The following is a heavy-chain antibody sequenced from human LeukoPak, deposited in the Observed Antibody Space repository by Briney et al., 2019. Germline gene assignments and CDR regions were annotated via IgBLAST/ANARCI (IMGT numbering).Heavy chain of an antibody. Sequence: VASVKVSCKAPGGTFSSYTISWVRQAPGQGLEWMGRIIPILGIANYAQKFQGRVTITADKSTSTAYMELSSLRSEDTAVYYCARTGGYCSGGSCYPNYGMDVWGQGTTVTVSS. V-gene: IGHV1-69*02. CDR2: IIPILGIA. CDR1: GGTFSSYT. D-gene: IGHD2-15*01. CDR3: ARTGGYCSGGSCYPNYGMDV. J-gene: IGHJ6*02.